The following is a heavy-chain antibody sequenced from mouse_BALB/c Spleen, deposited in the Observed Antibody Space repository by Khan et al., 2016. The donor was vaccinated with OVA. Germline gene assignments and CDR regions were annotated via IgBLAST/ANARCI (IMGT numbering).Heavy chain of an antibody. J-gene: IGHJ3*01. D-gene: IGHD2-14*01. V-gene: IGHV1-85*01. CDR3: ARGGYGGFAY. Sequence: QVQLQQSGAELVKPGASVKLSCKASGYTFTSYDINWVRQRPEQGLEWIGWMFPGDGSTKYNENFKGKATLTTEKSSSTAYMPLSRLTSEDSGAYFCARGGYGGFAYWCQGTLVTVSA. CDR1: GYTFTSYD. CDR2: MFPGDGST.